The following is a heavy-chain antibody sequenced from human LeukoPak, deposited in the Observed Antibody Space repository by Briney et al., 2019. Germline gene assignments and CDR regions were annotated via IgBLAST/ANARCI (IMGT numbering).Heavy chain of an antibody. D-gene: IGHD2-8*01. CDR1: GFTFRSVW. CDR2: INSDVSST. CDR3: VRSVSDAFDI. V-gene: IGHV3-74*03. J-gene: IGHJ3*02. Sequence: GGSLRLSCAASGFTFRSVWMRWVRQAPGKGLVWVSLINSDVSSTTYADSVKGRFIISRDNAENTLHLQMNSLRAEDTAVYYCVRSVSDAFDIWGQGTMVTVSS.